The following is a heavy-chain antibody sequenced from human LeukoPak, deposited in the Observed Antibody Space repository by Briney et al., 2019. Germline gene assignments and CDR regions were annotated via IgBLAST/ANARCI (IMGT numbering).Heavy chain of an antibody. CDR1: GGSISSDNYY. CDR2: FHTGGSA. D-gene: IGHD3-22*01. J-gene: IGHJ4*02. Sequence: SETLSLTCSVSGGSISSDNYYWPWLRQPAGKGLEWLGRFHTGGSANYNPSLKSRVTISVDTSKNQFSLRLNSVTAADTAIYYCAREEYYDDSGYYFRYFDSWGQGTLVTVSS. CDR3: AREEYYDDSGYYFRYFDS. V-gene: IGHV4-61*02.